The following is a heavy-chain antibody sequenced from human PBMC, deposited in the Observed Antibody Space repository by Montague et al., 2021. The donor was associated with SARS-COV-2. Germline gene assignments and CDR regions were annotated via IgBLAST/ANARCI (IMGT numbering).Heavy chain of an antibody. CDR3: ARDRGRYFDSGSYNWLDS. V-gene: IGHV4-59*01. J-gene: IGHJ5*01. Sequence: SETLSLTCTVSGGSISPYYWIWIRRPPGRGLEWIGYIYYTGNTKYKPPLKSRVTISVDTSKNQFSLNLKSVTAADTAVYYCARDRGRYFDSGSYNWLDSWGQGTLVTVSS. D-gene: IGHD3-10*01. CDR1: GGSISPYY. CDR2: IYYTGNT.